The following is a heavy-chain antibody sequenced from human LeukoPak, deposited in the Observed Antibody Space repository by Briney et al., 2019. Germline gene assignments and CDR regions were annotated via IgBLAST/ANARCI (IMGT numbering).Heavy chain of an antibody. J-gene: IGHJ3*02. V-gene: IGHV1-46*01. CDR3: ARDITTVVTPLVVAFDI. D-gene: IGHD4-23*01. Sequence: AASVKVSCKASGYTFTSYYMHWVRQAPGQGLEWMGIINPSGGSTSYAQKFQGRVTMTRDTSTSTVYMELSSLRSEDTAVYYCARDITTVVTPLVVAFDIWGQGTMVTVSS. CDR1: GYTFTSYY. CDR2: INPSGGST.